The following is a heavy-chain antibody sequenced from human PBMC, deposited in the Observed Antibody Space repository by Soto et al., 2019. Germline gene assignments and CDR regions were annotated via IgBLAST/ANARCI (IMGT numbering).Heavy chain of an antibody. Sequence: VVSLKISCNGAGYSFTTYWISWVRQMPGKGLEWMGRIDPSDSYTNYSPSFQGHVTISADKSISTAYLQWSSLKASDTAMYYCARLPHSSSWYSYYYGMDVWGQGTTVTVSS. V-gene: IGHV5-10-1*01. CDR1: GYSFTTYW. J-gene: IGHJ6*02. CDR3: ARLPHSSSWYSYYYGMDV. D-gene: IGHD6-13*01. CDR2: IDPSDSYT.